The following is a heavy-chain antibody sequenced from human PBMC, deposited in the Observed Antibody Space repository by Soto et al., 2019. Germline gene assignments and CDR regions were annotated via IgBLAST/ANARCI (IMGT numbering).Heavy chain of an antibody. CDR1: GYTFTSYY. D-gene: IGHD3-3*01. CDR2: INPSGCST. V-gene: IGHV1-46*01. Sequence: GASVKVSCKASGYTFTSYYMHLVRQAPGQGLEWMGIINPSGCSTSYAQKFQGRVTMTRDTSTSTVYIELSSLRSEDTAVYYCARSNPAPLRPPNLYSYYGIDVWGQGTTVTVSS. J-gene: IGHJ6*02. CDR3: ARSNPAPLRPPNLYSYYGIDV.